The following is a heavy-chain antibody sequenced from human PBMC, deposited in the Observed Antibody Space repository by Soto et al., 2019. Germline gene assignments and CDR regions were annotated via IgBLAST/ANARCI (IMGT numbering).Heavy chain of an antibody. CDR3: ARDGQYRTDGFDI. Sequence: GGSLRLSCAASGFTYSSHGMGGVRQAPGKGLEWIAGLSRGGGSTYYADSVKGRFTISRDNSKNTLDLIMNSLRVEDTALYYCARDGQYRTDGFDIWGQGTMVTVSS. D-gene: IGHD5-12*01. V-gene: IGHV3-23*01. CDR1: GFTYSSHG. CDR2: LSRGGGST. J-gene: IGHJ3*02.